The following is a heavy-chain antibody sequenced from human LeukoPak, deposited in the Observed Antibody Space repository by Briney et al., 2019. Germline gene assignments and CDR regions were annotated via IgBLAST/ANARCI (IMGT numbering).Heavy chain of an antibody. J-gene: IGHJ4*02. Sequence: SETLSLTCTVSGGSVTSGNYYWNWIRQPAGKGLEWIGRIYTNRCASYNPSLQSRVTISIDAYKNQFSLKLSSVTAADTAVYYCAREPPGYWGQGILVTVSS. CDR3: AREPPGY. CDR1: GGSVTSGNYY. CDR2: IYTNRCA. V-gene: IGHV4-61*02.